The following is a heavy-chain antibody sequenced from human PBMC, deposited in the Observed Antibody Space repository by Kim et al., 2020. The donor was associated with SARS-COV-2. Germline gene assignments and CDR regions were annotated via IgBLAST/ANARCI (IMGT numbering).Heavy chain of an antibody. J-gene: IGHJ4*02. CDR3: ASHYYGSGSRDY. D-gene: IGHD3-10*01. V-gene: IGHV3-7*01. Sequence: YVDSVKGPITIARDNAKNSLYLQMNSLRAEDTAVYYCASHYYGSGSRDYWGQGTLVTVSS.